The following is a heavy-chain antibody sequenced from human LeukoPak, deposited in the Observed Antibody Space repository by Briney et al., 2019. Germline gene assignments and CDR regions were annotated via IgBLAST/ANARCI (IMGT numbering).Heavy chain of an antibody. V-gene: IGHV3-23*01. CDR1: GFTFSNFA. Sequence: SGGSLRLSCAASGFTFSNFAMSWVRQAPGKGLECVSLISANGGATYYAGSVKGRFTISRDNSKSTLYLQMNSLRADDTAVYYCAKASGSPYYFDYWGQGTLVTVSS. D-gene: IGHD3-10*01. CDR3: AKASGSPYYFDY. J-gene: IGHJ4*02. CDR2: ISANGGAT.